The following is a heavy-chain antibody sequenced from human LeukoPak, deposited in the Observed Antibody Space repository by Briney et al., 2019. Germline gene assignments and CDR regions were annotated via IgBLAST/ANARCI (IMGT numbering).Heavy chain of an antibody. CDR3: ARGSRSYEISDY. J-gene: IGHJ4*02. Sequence: PSETLSLTCTVSGGSISSGGYYWSWIRQHPGKGLEWIGYIYYSGSTYYNPSLKSRVTISVDTSKNQFSLKLSSVTAADTAVYYCARGSRSYEISDYWGQGTLVTVSS. CDR2: IYYSGST. D-gene: IGHD6-6*01. V-gene: IGHV4-31*03. CDR1: GGSISSGGYY.